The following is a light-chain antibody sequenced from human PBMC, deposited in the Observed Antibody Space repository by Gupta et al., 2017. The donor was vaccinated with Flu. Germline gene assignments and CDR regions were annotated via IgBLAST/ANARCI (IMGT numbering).Light chain of an antibody. Sequence: DIQMTQSPSSLSASVGDRVNITCRASQGISSYLNWYQQKPGKAPKLLIYAASSLQSGVPSRFSGSGSGTDFTLTISSLQPEDFATYYCQQSYSTPLTFGGGTKVEIK. J-gene: IGKJ4*01. V-gene: IGKV1-39*01. CDR3: QQSYSTPLT. CDR1: QGISSY. CDR2: AAS.